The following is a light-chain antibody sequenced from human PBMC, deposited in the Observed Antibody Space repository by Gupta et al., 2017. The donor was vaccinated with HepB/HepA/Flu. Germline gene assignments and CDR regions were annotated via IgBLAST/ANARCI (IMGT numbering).Light chain of an antibody. V-gene: IGLV2-14*03. CDR3: NSYTSRTTVV. CDR2: DDT. CDR1: STDVGGYNS. J-gene: IGLJ2*01. Sequence: QSALTQPASVSGSPGQSITISCTGTSTDVGGYNSVSWYQQYPGKAPKLMIYDDTKRPSGVASRFSGSKSANTASLTISVLQAEDEADYYCNSYTSRTTVVFGGGTQLTVL.